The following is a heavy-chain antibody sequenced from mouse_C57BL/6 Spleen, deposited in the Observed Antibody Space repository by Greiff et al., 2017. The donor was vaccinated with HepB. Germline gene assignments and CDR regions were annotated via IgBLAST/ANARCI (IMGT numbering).Heavy chain of an antibody. V-gene: IGHV1-59*01. CDR2: IDTSDSYT. J-gene: IGHJ1*03. CDR3: ARAYYYGRSDVDLYFDV. CDR1: GYTFTSYW. Sequence: QVQLQQPGAELVRPGTSVKLSCKASGYTFTSYWMHWVKQRPGQGLEWIGVIDTSDSYTNYNQKFQGKATLTVDTYSSTVYLQLSSLISEDSAVYYCARAYYYGRSDVDLYFDVWGTGTTVTVSS. D-gene: IGHD1-1*01.